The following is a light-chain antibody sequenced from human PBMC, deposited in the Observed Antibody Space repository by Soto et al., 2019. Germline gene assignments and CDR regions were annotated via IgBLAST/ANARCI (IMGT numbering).Light chain of an antibody. CDR2: DVS. CDR3: CSYAGSYTFV. J-gene: IGLJ1*01. Sequence: QSALTQPRSVSGSPGQSVTISCTGTASDVGGYSYVSWYQQHPGKVPKLIIYDVSKWPSGVPDRFSGSKSGNTASLTISGLQAEDEVDYYCCSYAGSYTFVFGTGTKLTVL. CDR1: ASDVGGYSY. V-gene: IGLV2-11*01.